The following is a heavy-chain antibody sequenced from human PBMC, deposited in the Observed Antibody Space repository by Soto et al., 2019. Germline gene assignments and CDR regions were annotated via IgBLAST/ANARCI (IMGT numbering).Heavy chain of an antibody. CDR2: ISYDGSNK. J-gene: IGHJ6*02. D-gene: IGHD4-4*01. V-gene: IGHV3-30-3*01. CDR1: GFTFSNYA. Sequence: GGSLRLSCEASGFTFSNYAIHWVGQAPGKGLEWVAVISYDGSNKYYADSVKGRFTISRDNSKNTLYLQMNSLRAEDTAVYYCARAGIYSNYGEGMDVWGQGTTVTVSS. CDR3: ARAGIYSNYGEGMDV.